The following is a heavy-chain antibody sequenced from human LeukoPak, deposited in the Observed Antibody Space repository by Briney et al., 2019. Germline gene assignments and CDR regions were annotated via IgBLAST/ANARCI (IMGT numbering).Heavy chain of an antibody. Sequence: ASVKVSCKAFGYTFTSNYMHWVRQAPGQGPEWMGVISPSGGSTTYAQKFQGRVTMTEDTSTDTAYMELSSLRSEDTAVYYCATLGAKYSSFNWFDPWGQGTLVTVSS. CDR2: ISPSGGST. CDR1: GYTFTSNY. J-gene: IGHJ5*02. V-gene: IGHV1-46*01. D-gene: IGHD6-6*01. CDR3: ATLGAKYSSFNWFDP.